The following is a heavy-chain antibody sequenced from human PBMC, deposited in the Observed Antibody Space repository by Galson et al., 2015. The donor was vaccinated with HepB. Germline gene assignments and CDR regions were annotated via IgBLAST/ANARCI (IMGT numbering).Heavy chain of an antibody. CDR1: GFTFSSYS. V-gene: IGHV3-48*04. CDR3: ARTIVGAAAWFDP. CDR2: ISSSSSTI. Sequence: SLRLSCAASGFTFSSYSMNWVRQAPGKGLEWVSYISSSSSTIYYADSVKGRFTISRDNAKNSLYLQMNSLRAEDTAVYYCARTIVGAAAWFDPWGQGTLVTVSS. J-gene: IGHJ5*02. D-gene: IGHD1-26*01.